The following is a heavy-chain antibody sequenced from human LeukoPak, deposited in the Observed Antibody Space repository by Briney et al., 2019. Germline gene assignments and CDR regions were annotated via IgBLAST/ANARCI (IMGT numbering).Heavy chain of an antibody. J-gene: IGHJ4*02. D-gene: IGHD1-26*01. V-gene: IGHV1-8*01. CDR1: GYTFTSYD. CDR3: ARGGFHSGSYYQFDH. CDR2: MNPNSGNT. Sequence: ASVKVSCKASGYTFTSYDINWVRQATGQGLEWMGWMNPNSGNTSYAQKFQGRVTMTRNTSISTAYMELSSLRSEDTAVYYCARGGFHSGSYYQFDHWGQGTLVTVSS.